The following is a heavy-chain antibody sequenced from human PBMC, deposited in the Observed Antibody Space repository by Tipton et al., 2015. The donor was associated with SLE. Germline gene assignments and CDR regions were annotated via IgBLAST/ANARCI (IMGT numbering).Heavy chain of an antibody. J-gene: IGHJ4*02. Sequence: LSLTCTVSGGSISSNYMSWVRQAPGKGLEWVSVIYSGGSTYYADSVKGRFTISRHNSKNTLYLQMNSLRAEDTAVYYCGRGWTGTDYWGQGTLVTVSS. CDR3: GRGWTGTDY. CDR2: IYSGGST. D-gene: IGHD1-14*01. CDR1: GGSISSNY. V-gene: IGHV3-53*01.